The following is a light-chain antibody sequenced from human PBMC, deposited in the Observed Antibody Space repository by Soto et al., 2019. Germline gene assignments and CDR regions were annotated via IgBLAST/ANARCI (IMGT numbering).Light chain of an antibody. V-gene: IGKV3-15*01. CDR2: GAS. CDR1: QSVRSR. CDR3: QQYTNWPWT. Sequence: EIVITQSPATLSVSLGERATLSCSASQSVRSRLAWYQQKPGQAPRPLIYGASTRDTGIPARFSGSGSGTECTLTISSLQSEDVELYYCQQYTNWPWTFGQGTQVDI. J-gene: IGKJ1*01.